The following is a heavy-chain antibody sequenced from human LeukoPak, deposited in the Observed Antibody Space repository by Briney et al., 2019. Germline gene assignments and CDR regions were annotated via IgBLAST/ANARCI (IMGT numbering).Heavy chain of an antibody. CDR1: GFTFSSYA. J-gene: IGHJ4*02. CDR3: ARGGYDYFDY. Sequence: GGSLRLPCAASGFTFSSYAMSWVRQAPGKGLEWVSAISGSGGSTYYADSVKGRFTISRDNSKNTLYLQMNSLRAEDTAVYYCARGGYDYFDYWGQGTLVTVSS. CDR2: ISGSGGST. D-gene: IGHD5-12*01. V-gene: IGHV3-23*01.